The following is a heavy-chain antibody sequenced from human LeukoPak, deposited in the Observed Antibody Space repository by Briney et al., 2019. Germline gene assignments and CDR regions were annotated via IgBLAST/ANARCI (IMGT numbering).Heavy chain of an antibody. D-gene: IGHD2-2*01. Sequence: GGSLRLSCAASGFTFSSYGMHWVRQAPGKGLEWVAVISYDGSNKYYADSVKGRFTISRDNSKNTLYLQMNSLRAEDTAVYYCARELPDCSSTSCHEGDLDYWGQGTLVTVSS. J-gene: IGHJ4*02. V-gene: IGHV3-30*03. CDR1: GFTFSSYG. CDR3: ARELPDCSSTSCHEGDLDY. CDR2: ISYDGSNK.